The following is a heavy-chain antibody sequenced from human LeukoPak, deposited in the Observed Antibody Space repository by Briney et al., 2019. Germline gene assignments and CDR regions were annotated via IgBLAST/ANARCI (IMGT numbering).Heavy chain of an antibody. J-gene: IGHJ4*02. CDR2: ISSRSSPI. V-gene: IGHV3-48*04. CDR3: TTDGSSAD. D-gene: IGHD6-13*01. CDR1: GFTFSIYN. Sequence: PGGYLRLYCAASGFTFSIYNMNWVRQAQGKGLEWVSYISSRSSPIYYADSVKGRFTISRDNAKNSLYLQMSSLRAEDTAVYYCTTDGSSADWGQGTLVTVSS.